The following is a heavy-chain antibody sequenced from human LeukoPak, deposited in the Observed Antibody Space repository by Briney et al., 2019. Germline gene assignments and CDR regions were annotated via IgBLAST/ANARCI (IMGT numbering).Heavy chain of an antibody. D-gene: IGHD3-10*01. V-gene: IGHV1-69*13. CDR2: IIPIFGTA. Sequence: ASVKVSCKASGGTFSSYAISWVRQAPGQGLEWMGGIIPIFGTANYAQKFQGRVTITADESTSTAYMELSSLRSEDTAVYYCAKVKDFSITMVRGVSYYFDYWGQGTLVTVSS. CDR3: AKVKDFSITMVRGVSYYFDY. CDR1: GGTFSSYA. J-gene: IGHJ4*02.